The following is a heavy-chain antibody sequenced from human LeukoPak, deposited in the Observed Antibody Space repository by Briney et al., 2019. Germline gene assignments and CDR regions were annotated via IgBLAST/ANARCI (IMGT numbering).Heavy chain of an antibody. D-gene: IGHD5-12*01. V-gene: IGHV1-58*01. CDR2: IVVGSGNT. CDR3: ARDLGGYEWVVYY. J-gene: IGHJ4*02. Sequence: SVKVSCKASGFTFSSSAVQWVRPARGQRLEWIGWIVVGSGNTNYAQKFQEGVTITRDMSTSTAYMELSSLRSEDAAVYYCARDLGGYEWVVYYWGQGTLVTVSS. CDR1: GFTFSSSA.